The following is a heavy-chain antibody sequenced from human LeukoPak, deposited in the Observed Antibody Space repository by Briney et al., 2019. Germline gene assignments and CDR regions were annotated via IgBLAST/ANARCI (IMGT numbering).Heavy chain of an antibody. CDR1: GYTFTGYY. Sequence: ASVKVSCKASGYTFTGYYMHLVRQAPGQGLELMGIIRPGGCSTSFAQMFQVRLTMTRDTSTSTVYMELSSLRSEDTAVYYCARDTDTSDTIPHYWGQGTLVTVSS. D-gene: IGHD3-22*01. V-gene: IGHV1-46*01. CDR2: IRPGGCST. J-gene: IGHJ4*02. CDR3: ARDTDTSDTIPHY.